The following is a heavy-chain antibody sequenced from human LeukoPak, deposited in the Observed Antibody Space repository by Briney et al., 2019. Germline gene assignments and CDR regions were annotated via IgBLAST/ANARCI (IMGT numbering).Heavy chain of an antibody. V-gene: IGHV1-69-2*01. J-gene: IGHJ4*02. CDR2: VDPEDGES. Sequence: ATVKLSCTASGYTFTDYYIHWVQQAPGKGLEWIGRVDPEDGESISAEKFQARVTMTADTSTDTAYMELSSLRSDDTAVYYCTTSEGNYWGQGTLVTVSS. CDR3: TTSEGNY. CDR1: GYTFTDYY.